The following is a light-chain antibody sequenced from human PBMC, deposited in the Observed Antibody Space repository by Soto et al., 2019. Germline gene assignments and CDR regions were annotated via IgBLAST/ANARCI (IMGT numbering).Light chain of an antibody. V-gene: IGKV1-39*01. J-gene: IGKJ3*01. CDR1: QSISKS. CDR2: AAS. Sequence: DIQITQSPSSLSASVGDAATITCRASQSISKSLTWYQQKPGNAPKLLIYAASTLQTGVPSRFSGSGSGTDFALPISSRQPEDFETYYCQQRFRTPRTFGPGPKVEIK. CDR3: QQRFRTPRT.